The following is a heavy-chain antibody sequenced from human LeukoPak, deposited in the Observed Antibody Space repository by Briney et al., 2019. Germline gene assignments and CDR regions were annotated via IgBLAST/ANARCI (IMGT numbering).Heavy chain of an antibody. D-gene: IGHD3-10*01. Sequence: GGTLRLSCAASGFTFSSYAMSWVRQAPGKGLEWVSAISGSGGSTYYADSVKGRFTISRDNSKNTLYLQMNSLRAEDTAVYYCARTMTMVRGEHYYYYMDVWGKGTTVTVSS. CDR3: ARTMTMVRGEHYYYYMDV. CDR1: GFTFSSYA. J-gene: IGHJ6*03. V-gene: IGHV3-23*01. CDR2: ISGSGGST.